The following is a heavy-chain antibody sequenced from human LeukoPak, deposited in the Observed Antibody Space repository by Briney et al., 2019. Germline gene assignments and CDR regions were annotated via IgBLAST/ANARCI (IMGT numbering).Heavy chain of an antibody. CDR1: GGSFSGYY. CDR2: INHSGST. V-gene: IGHV4-34*01. J-gene: IGHJ4*02. D-gene: IGHD3-10*01. Sequence: PSETLSLTCAVYGGSFSGYYWSWIRQPPGKGLEWIGEINHSGSTNYNPSLKSRVTISVDTSKNQFSLKLSSVTAADTAVYYCATNRAFNYYGSGSYSYYFDYWGQGTLVTVSS. CDR3: ATNRAFNYYGSGSYSYYFDY.